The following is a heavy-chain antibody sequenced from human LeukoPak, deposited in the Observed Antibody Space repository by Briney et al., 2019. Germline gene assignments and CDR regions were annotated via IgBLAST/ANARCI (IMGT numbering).Heavy chain of an antibody. CDR1: GGTFSSYA. V-gene: IGHV1-69*05. CDR3: ASGPGAYFDY. D-gene: IGHD2-8*02. J-gene: IGHJ4*02. Sequence: SVKVSCKASGGTFSSYAISWVRQAPGQGLEWMGGIIPIFGTANYAQKLQGRVTLTMDTSTSTAYMELRSLRSDDTALYYCASGPGAYFDYWGLGTLVTVSS. CDR2: IIPIFGTA.